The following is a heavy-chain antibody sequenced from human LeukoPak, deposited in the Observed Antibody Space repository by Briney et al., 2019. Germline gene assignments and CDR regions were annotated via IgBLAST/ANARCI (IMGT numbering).Heavy chain of an antibody. CDR2: IKSKTDGGTI. CDR3: TTDLSELDDSGYYAKYFHH. D-gene: IGHD3-22*01. J-gene: IGHJ1*01. V-gene: IGHV3-15*01. Sequence: GGSPRLSCAASGFTFSKVWMSWVRQAPGKGLEWVGRIKSKTDGGTIDYAAPVKGRFTISRDDSKDTLFLQMNSLKTEDTAVYYCTTDLSELDDSGYYAKYFHHWGQGTLASVSS. CDR1: GFTFSKVW.